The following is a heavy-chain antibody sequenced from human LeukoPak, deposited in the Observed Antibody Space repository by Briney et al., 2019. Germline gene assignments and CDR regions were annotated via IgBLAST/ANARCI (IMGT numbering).Heavy chain of an antibody. V-gene: IGHV5-51*01. J-gene: IGHJ4*02. CDR1: GYSFTNYW. CDR3: ARLYYDILTGYYNDY. D-gene: IGHD3-9*01. CDR2: IYPGESDI. Sequence: GESLKISCKGSGYSFTNYWIGWVRQMPGKGLEWMGIIYPGESDIRYSPSFQGQVTISADKSISTAYLQWSSLKASDTAMYCCARLYYDILTGYYNDYWGQGTLVTVSS.